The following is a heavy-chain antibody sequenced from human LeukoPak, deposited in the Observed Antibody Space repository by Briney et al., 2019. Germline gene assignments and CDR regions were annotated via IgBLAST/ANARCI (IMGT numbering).Heavy chain of an antibody. V-gene: IGHV4-59*01. CDR2: IYYSGST. CDR3: ASFGYDSSGYPRDY. Sequence: NPSETLSLTCTVSGGSISSYYWSWIRQPPGKGLEWIGYIYYSGSTNYNPSLKSRVTVSVDTSKNQFSLKLSPVTAADTAVYYCASFGYDSSGYPRDYWGQGTLVTVSS. D-gene: IGHD3-22*01. J-gene: IGHJ4*02. CDR1: GGSISSYY.